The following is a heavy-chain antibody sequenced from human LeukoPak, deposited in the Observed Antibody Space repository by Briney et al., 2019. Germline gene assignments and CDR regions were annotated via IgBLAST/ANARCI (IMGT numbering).Heavy chain of an antibody. Sequence: GGSLRLSCAASGFTFSSYWMSWVRQAPGKGLEWVANIKQDGSEKYYVDSVKGRFTISRDNAKNSLHLQMNSLRAEDTAVYYCARDTSSYSSSWYYFDYWGQGTLVTVSS. CDR1: GFTFSSYW. J-gene: IGHJ4*02. CDR2: IKQDGSEK. CDR3: ARDTSSYSSSWYYFDY. V-gene: IGHV3-7*01. D-gene: IGHD6-13*01.